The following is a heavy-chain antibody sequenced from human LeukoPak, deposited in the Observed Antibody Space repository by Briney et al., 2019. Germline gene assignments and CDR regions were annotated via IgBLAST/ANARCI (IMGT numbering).Heavy chain of an antibody. CDR3: ARVPPASIADYYMDV. CDR1: GFTFSSYA. CDR2: ISGSGGST. V-gene: IGHV3-23*01. J-gene: IGHJ6*03. Sequence: GGSLRLSCAASGFTFSSYAMTWVRQVPGKGLEWVSTISGSGGSTYYPDSVKGRFTISRDNAKNSLYLQMNSLRAEDTAVYYCARVPPASIADYYMDVWGKGTTVTVSS. D-gene: IGHD6-6*01.